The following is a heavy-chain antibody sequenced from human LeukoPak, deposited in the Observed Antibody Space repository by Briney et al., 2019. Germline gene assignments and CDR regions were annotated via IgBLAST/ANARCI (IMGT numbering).Heavy chain of an antibody. V-gene: IGHV3-33*01. CDR3: AREIGIKPFDY. CDR2: IWYDGSNK. Sequence: GXEWVAVIWYDGSNKYYADSVKGRFTISRDNSKNTLYLQMNSLRAEDTAVYYCAREIGIKPFDYWGQGTLVTVSS. D-gene: IGHD3-16*01. J-gene: IGHJ4*02.